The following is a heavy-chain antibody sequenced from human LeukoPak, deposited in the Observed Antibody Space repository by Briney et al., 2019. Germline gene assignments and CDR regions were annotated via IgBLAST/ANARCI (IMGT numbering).Heavy chain of an antibody. CDR2: INAGNGNT. J-gene: IGHJ4*02. CDR3: ARDRRLFYYDSSGLDY. D-gene: IGHD3-22*01. V-gene: IGHV1-3*03. CDR1: GYTFTSYA. Sequence: GASVKVSCKASGYTFTSYAMHWVRQAPGQRLEWMGWINAGNGNTKYSQEFQGRVTITRDTSASTAYMELSSLRSEDMAVYYCARDRRLFYYDSSGLDYWGQGTLVTVSS.